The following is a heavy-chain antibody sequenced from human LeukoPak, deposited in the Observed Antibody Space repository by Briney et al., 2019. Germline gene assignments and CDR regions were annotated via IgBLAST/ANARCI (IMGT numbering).Heavy chain of an antibody. J-gene: IGHJ6*03. CDR2: IYTSGNT. V-gene: IGHV4-4*07. CDR1: GGALSNYY. D-gene: IGHD2-2*02. CDR3: ARGGGIPDPDYYYYYYMDV. Sequence: SETLSLTCSVSGGALSNYYWSWIRQPAGKGLEWIGRIYTSGNTNYNPSLKSRVTRAVDTSRNKFSLKLSSLNAADTAVYYCARGGGIPDPDYYYYYYMDVWGKGTKVTVSS.